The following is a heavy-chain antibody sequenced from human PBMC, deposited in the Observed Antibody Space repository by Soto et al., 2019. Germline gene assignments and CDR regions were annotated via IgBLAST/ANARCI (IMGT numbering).Heavy chain of an antibody. CDR1: GFTFSSST. Sequence: GGSLRLSCVASGFTFSSSTMSWVRQAPGKGLEWVSAISSSISYIYYADSLKGRFSISRDNAKNSLYLQMHSLRAEDTALYYCARDLGEVSDIWGQGDLVTLSS. CDR2: ISSSISYI. V-gene: IGHV3-21*01. D-gene: IGHD3-10*01. J-gene: IGHJ4*02. CDR3: ARDLGEVSDI.